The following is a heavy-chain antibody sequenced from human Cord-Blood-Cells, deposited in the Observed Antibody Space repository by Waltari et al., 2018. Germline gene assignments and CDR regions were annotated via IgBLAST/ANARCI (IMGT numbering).Heavy chain of an antibody. J-gene: IGHJ3*02. CDR1: GGSIRSYY. V-gene: IGHV4-4*07. D-gene: IGHD6-19*01. CDR2: IYTSGST. Sequence: QVQLQESGPGLVTPSETLSLTCTVSGGSIRSYYWRWIRQPAGKGVEWIGRIYTSGSTNYNPSLKSRGTMSVDTSKNQFSLKLSSVTAADTAVYYCARSGYSSGWFDAFDIWGQGTMVTVSS. CDR3: ARSGYSSGWFDAFDI.